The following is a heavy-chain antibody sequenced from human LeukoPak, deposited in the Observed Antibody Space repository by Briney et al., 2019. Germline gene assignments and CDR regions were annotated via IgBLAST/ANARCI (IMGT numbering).Heavy chain of an antibody. V-gene: IGHV7-4-1*02. Sequence: ASLKVSCKVSGYTSTRDGMTWVRQAPGQGREWMGWINTNTVNPRYVQGFTGRFALSLDTSASTAYLQISNLKAADTGVYFCAKQGPGYCGSTSCYGVDYGSQGTLVTVSS. J-gene: IGHJ4*02. D-gene: IGHD2-2*01. CDR1: GYTSTRDG. CDR2: INTNTVNP. CDR3: AKQGPGYCGSTSCYGVDY.